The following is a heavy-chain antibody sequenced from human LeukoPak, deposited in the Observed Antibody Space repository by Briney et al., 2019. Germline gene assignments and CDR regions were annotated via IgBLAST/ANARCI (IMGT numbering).Heavy chain of an antibody. Sequence: SETLPLTCSVSGGSINSDYWNWIRQPPGKGLEWIGYIYYSGSTNYNPSLKSRVTISVDTSKNQFSLKLSSVTAADTAVYYCARHGVAATGTGYFDYWGQGTLVTVSS. D-gene: IGHD6-13*01. J-gene: IGHJ4*02. V-gene: IGHV4-59*08. CDR3: ARHGVAATGTGYFDY. CDR2: IYYSGST. CDR1: GGSINSDY.